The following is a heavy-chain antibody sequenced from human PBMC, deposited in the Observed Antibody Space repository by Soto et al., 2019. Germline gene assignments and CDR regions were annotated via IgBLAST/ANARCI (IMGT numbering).Heavy chain of an antibody. V-gene: IGHV1-69*01. CDR1: GGTFSSYA. J-gene: IGHJ5*02. CDR2: IIPIFGTA. Sequence: QVQLVQSGAEVKKPGSSVKVSCKASGGTFSSYAISWVRQAPGQGLEWMGGIIPIFGTANYAQKFQGRVTITADGSTSTVSMELSSLRSEDTAVYYCARGEPYYDILTGYYRGDWFDPWGQGTLVTVSS. CDR3: ARGEPYYDILTGYYRGDWFDP. D-gene: IGHD3-9*01.